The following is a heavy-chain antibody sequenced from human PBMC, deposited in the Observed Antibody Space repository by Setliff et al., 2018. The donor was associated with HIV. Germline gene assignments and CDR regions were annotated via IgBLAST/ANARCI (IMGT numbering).Heavy chain of an antibody. Sequence: SETLCLTCTVSGGSISSSSYYWGWIRQPPGKGLEWIGSIYYSGSTYYNPSLKSRVTISVDTSKNQFSLKLSSVTAADTAVYYCARQESYGNGGLYYFDYWGQGTLVTVSS. CDR2: IYYSGST. V-gene: IGHV4-39*01. CDR3: ARQESYGNGGLYYFDY. J-gene: IGHJ4*02. CDR1: GGSISSSSYY. D-gene: IGHD2-8*02.